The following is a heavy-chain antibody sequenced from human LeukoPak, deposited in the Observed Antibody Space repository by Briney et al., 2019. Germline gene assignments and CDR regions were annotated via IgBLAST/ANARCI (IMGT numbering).Heavy chain of an antibody. D-gene: IGHD6-19*01. V-gene: IGHV3-48*01. CDR3: ATGAGLNSGWFGY. CDR1: GFTFTRYS. CDR2: ISGSSIM. Sequence: GGSLRLSCAGSGFTFTRYSMTWVRQAPGKGLEWVSYISGSSIMDYADSVKGRFTISRDNAKNSLYLQMNSLRAEDTAVYYCATGAGLNSGWFGYWGQGTLVTVSS. J-gene: IGHJ4*02.